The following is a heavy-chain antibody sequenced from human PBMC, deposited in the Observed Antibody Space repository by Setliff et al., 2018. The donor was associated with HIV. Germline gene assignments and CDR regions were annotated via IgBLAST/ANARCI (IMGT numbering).Heavy chain of an antibody. CDR2: ICHSGRS. Sequence: SETLSLTCTVSGGSIDISDYCWGWVRQPPGKGLEWIGSICHSGRSYYNPSLKSRLTISVDTSKNQFSLKMTSVTAADTAVYYCARSRNYRHYYYYYMDVWGKGTTVTVSS. CDR3: ARSRNYRHYYYYYMDV. V-gene: IGHV4-39*07. CDR1: GGSIDISDYC. D-gene: IGHD1-7*01. J-gene: IGHJ6*03.